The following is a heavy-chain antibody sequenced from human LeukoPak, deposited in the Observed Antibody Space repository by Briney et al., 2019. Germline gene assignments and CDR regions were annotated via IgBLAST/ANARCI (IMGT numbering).Heavy chain of an antibody. J-gene: IGHJ4*02. CDR1: GFSFSSHD. Sequence: GGSLRLSCATSGFSFSSHDMHWVRQAPGKGLEWVSAIGSGGRTYYADAVKGRFTISRDNAKNSLYLQMNFLRTEDKALYYCAKGSGTYQGPFDHWGQGILVTVSS. CDR3: AKGSGTYQGPFDH. CDR2: IGSGGRT. V-gene: IGHV3/OR16-10*01. D-gene: IGHD1-1*01.